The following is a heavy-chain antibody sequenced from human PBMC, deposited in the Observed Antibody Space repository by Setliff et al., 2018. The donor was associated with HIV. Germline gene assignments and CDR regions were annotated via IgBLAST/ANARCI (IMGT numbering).Heavy chain of an antibody. V-gene: IGHV4-31*03. CDR2: IYYSGNP. CDR1: GGSISSGYYY. Sequence: TLSLTCTVSGGSISSGYYYWSWIRQHPGKGLEWIGYIYYSGNPFYNPSLRSRVTISLDTSKNQFTLKLSSVTAADTAVYYCARGFDYAQRPPLYYFDYWGQGTLVTVSS. D-gene: IGHD2-2*01. CDR3: ARGFDYAQRPPLYYFDY. J-gene: IGHJ4*02.